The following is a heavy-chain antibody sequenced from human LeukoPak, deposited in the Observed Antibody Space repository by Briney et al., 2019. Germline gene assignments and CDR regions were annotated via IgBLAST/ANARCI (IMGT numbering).Heavy chain of an antibody. CDR2: LIGSSGAT. CDR3: AKGAYDYIEIAYFDY. J-gene: IGHJ4*02. CDR1: GITLSNYG. V-gene: IGHV3-23*01. Sequence: GGSLRLSCAVSGITLSNYGMNWVRQAPGKGLEWVAVLIGSSGATDYADSVKGRFTISRDNSKNTLFLQMNSLRAEDTAIYYCAKGAYDYIEIAYFDYWGQGALVTVSS. D-gene: IGHD5-12*01.